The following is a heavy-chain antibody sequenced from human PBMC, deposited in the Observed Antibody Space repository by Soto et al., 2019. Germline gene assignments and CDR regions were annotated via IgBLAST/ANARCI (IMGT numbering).Heavy chain of an antibody. Sequence: PSETLSLTCTVSGGSISSGGYYWSWIRQHPGKGLEWIGYIYYSGSTYYNPSLKSRVTISVDTSKNQFSLKLSSVTAADTAVYYCARALVPAAPYSTSYFDYWGQGTLVTVSS. CDR2: IYYSGST. D-gene: IGHD2-2*01. J-gene: IGHJ4*02. CDR1: GGSISSGGYY. CDR3: ARALVPAAPYSTSYFDY. V-gene: IGHV4-31*03.